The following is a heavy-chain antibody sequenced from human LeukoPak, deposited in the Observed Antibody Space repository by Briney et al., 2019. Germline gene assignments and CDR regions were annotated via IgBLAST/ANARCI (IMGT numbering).Heavy chain of an antibody. V-gene: IGHV4-4*07. CDR1: GGSISSYY. CDR2: IYTSGST. CDR3: ARERPTVLRYFDWSDHDAFDI. J-gene: IGHJ3*02. D-gene: IGHD3-9*01. Sequence: SETLSFTCTVSGGSISSYYWSWIRQPAGKGLEWIGRIYTSGSTNYNPSLKSRVTMSVDTSKNQFSLKLSSVTAADTAVYYCARERPTVLRYFDWSDHDAFDIWGQGTMVTVSS.